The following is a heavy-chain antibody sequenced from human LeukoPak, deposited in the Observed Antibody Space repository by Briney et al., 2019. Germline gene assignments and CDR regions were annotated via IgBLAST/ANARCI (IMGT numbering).Heavy chain of an antibody. J-gene: IGHJ3*02. CDR1: GFTFSDYY. D-gene: IGHD2-8*01. Sequence: GGSLRLSCAASGFTFSDYYMSWIRQAPGKGLEWVSYISSSSSYTNYADSVKGRFTISRDNAKNSLYLQMNSLRAEDTAVYYCASPAGMLDCTNGVCTTGGEAFDIWGQGTMVTVSS. CDR2: ISSSSSYT. CDR3: ASPAGMLDCTNGVCTTGGEAFDI. V-gene: IGHV3-11*06.